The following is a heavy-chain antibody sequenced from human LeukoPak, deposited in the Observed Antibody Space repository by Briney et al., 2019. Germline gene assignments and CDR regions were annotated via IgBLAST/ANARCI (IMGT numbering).Heavy chain of an antibody. D-gene: IGHD2-15*01. CDR1: GFTFSSYS. V-gene: IGHV3-48*04. Sequence: GGSLRLSCAASGFTFSSYSLNWVRQAPGKGLEWVSFISSSSITIYYADSVKGRFTISRDNAEKSLYLQMNSLRAEDTAVYYCARDRGGSYSAIDYWGRGTLVTVSS. J-gene: IGHJ4*02. CDR3: ARDRGGSYSAIDY. CDR2: ISSSSITI.